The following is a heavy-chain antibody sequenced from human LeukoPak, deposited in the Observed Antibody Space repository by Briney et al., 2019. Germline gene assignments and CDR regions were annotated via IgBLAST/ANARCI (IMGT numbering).Heavy chain of an antibody. V-gene: IGHV4-39*01. CDR3: ARQYYDILTGYSRGAFDI. CDR2: IYYSGST. CDR1: GGSISSSSYY. Sequence: SETLSLTCTVSGGSISSSSYYRGWIRQPPGKGLEWIGSIYYSGSTYYNPSLKSRVTISVDTSKNQFSLKLSSVTAADTAVYYCARQYYDILTGYSRGAFDIWGQGTMVTVSS. J-gene: IGHJ3*02. D-gene: IGHD3-9*01.